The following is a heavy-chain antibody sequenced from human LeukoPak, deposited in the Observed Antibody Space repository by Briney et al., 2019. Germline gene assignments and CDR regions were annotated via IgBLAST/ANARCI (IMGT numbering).Heavy chain of an antibody. J-gene: IGHJ4*02. Sequence: TGGSLGLSCAASGFTFSSYWMRWVRQAPGKGLEWVANIKQDGSEKNYVDSVKGRFTISRDNAKNSLYLQMNSLRAEDTAVYYCASGLELDYWGQGTLVTVSS. V-gene: IGHV3-7*03. CDR3: ASGLELDY. CDR2: IKQDGSEK. CDR1: GFTFSSYW.